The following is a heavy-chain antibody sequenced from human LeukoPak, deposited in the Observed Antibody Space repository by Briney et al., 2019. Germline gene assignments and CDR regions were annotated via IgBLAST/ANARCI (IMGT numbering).Heavy chain of an antibody. V-gene: IGHV5-51*01. J-gene: IGHJ4*02. CDR2: IYPGDSDT. CDR3: AMIGYGSGSYDDYYFDY. D-gene: IGHD3-10*01. Sequence: GESLKISCKGSGYSFTSYWIGWVRQMPGKGLEWMGIIYPGDSDTRYSPSFQGQVTISADKSISTAYLQWSSLKASDTAMYYCAMIGYGSGSYDDYYFDYWGQGTLVTVSS. CDR1: GYSFTSYW.